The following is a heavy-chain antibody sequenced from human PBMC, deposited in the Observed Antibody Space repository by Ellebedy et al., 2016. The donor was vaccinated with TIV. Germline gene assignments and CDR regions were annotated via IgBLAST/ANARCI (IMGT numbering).Heavy chain of an antibody. CDR1: GFTFSSYS. J-gene: IGHJ4*02. V-gene: IGHV3-21*01. CDR2: ISRNSSDI. CDR3: ARDGYFDY. Sequence: PGGSLRLSYAASGFTFSSYSINWVRQAPGKGLEWVSSISRNSSDIYYADSVKGRFTISRDNAKNSLYLQMNYLRAEDTAVYYCARDGYFDYWGQGTLVTVSS.